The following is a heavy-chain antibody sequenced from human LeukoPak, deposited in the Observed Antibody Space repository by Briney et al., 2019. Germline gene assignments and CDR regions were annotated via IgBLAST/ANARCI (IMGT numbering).Heavy chain of an antibody. D-gene: IGHD3-22*01. V-gene: IGHV4-39*01. CDR2: IYYSGST. CDR1: GGSISSSSYY. J-gene: IGHJ3*02. CDR3: ARLDYYDSSGYSDAFDI. Sequence: PSETLSLTCTVSGGSISSSSYYWGWIRQPPGKGLVWIGSIYYSGSTYYNPSLKSRVTISVDTSKNQFSLKLRSVTAADTAVYYCARLDYYDSSGYSDAFDIWGQGTVVTVSS.